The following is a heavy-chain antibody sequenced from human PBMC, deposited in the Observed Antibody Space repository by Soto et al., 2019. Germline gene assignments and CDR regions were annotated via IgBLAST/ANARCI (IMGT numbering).Heavy chain of an antibody. Sequence: QVQLVQSGAEVKKPGSSVKVSCKASGGTFSSYAISWVRQAPGQGLEWMGGIIPIFGTANYAQKFQGRVTIXXDXSXXTAYMELSSLRSEDTAVYYCAREEPEGHCDRGFDPWGQGTLVTVSS. J-gene: IGHJ5*02. D-gene: IGHD2-21*01. CDR1: GGTFSSYA. CDR3: AREEPEGHCDRGFDP. V-gene: IGHV1-69*12. CDR2: IIPIFGTA.